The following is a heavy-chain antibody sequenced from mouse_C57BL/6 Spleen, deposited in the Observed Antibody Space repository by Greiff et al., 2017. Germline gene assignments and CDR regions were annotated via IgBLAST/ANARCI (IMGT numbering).Heavy chain of an antibody. CDR1: GYTFTSYW. CDR3: ASPITTVVATPYAMDY. Sequence: VQLQQPGAELVKPGASVTLSCKASGYTFTSYWMHWVKQRPGQGLEWIGMIHPNSGSTNYNEKFKSKATLTVDKSSSTAYMQLSSRTSEDSAVYYCASPITTVVATPYAMDYWGQGTSATASS. J-gene: IGHJ4*01. V-gene: IGHV1-64*01. CDR2: IHPNSGST. D-gene: IGHD1-1*01.